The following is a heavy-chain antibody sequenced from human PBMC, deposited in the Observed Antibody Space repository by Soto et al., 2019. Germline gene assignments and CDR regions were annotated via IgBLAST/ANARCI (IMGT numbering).Heavy chain of an antibody. D-gene: IGHD6-19*01. CDR2: IYWDDTK. Sequence: QITLKESGPTLVRPTQTLTLTCTFSGFSLSTSAVGVNWIRQPPGKPLEWLALIYWDDTKHYSSSLRNRLTITTDTSKNQVVLTMTNMDPVDTATYYCAHGSGWLSEQWGQGTLVTVSS. J-gene: IGHJ4*02. V-gene: IGHV2-5*02. CDR1: GFSLSTSAVG. CDR3: AHGSGWLSEQ.